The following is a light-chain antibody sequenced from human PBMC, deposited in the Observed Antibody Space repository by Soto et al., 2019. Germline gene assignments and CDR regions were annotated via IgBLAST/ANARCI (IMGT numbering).Light chain of an antibody. CDR1: QSISTW. CDR3: QQYNTYWT. CDR2: KAS. J-gene: IGKJ1*01. V-gene: IGKV1-5*03. Sequence: DIQMTQSPSTLSASVGDRVTITCRASQSISTWLAWYQQKPGKAPKLLIYKASSLESWAPSRFSGSGSGTEFTLTISSLQPDDFATYYCQQYNTYWTFGQGTKVEIK.